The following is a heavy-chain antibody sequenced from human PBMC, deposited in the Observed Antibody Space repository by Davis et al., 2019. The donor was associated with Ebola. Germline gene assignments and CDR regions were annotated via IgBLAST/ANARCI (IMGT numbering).Heavy chain of an antibody. CDR1: GGSISNYW. CDR2: IFSSGSA. V-gene: IGHV4-59*01. Sequence: SETLSLTCTVSGGSISNYWWSWIRQPPGKGLEWIGYIFSSGSASYNSSLRSRVTISVDTSKNQFSLKLSSVTAADTAVYYCARRFTMVQGVIITSSYFDYWGQGTLVTVSS. D-gene: IGHD3-10*01. J-gene: IGHJ4*02. CDR3: ARRFTMVQGVIITSSYFDY.